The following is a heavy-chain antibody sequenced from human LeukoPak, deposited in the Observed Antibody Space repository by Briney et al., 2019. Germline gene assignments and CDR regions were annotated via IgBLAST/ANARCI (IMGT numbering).Heavy chain of an antibody. D-gene: IGHD3-10*01. J-gene: IGHJ4*02. Sequence: PSETLSLTCAVYGGSFSGYYWSWIRQPPGKGLEWIGEINHSGSTNYNPSLKSRVTISVDTSKNQFSLKLSSVTAADTAVYYCARHRNGSGFYFDYWGQGTLVTVSS. CDR1: GGSFSGYY. CDR2: INHSGST. V-gene: IGHV4-34*01. CDR3: ARHRNGSGFYFDY.